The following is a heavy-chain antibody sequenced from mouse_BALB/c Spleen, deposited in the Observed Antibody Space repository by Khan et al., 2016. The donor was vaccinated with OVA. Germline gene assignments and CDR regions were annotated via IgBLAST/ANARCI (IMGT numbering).Heavy chain of an antibody. CDR2: IWSDGST. D-gene: IGHD2-10*01. Sequence: QVQLKESGPALVAPSQSLSITCTISGLSLTDYGVHWVRQPPGQGLEWLVVIWSDGSTTYNSALKSRLSISKDNSKSQVFLKLNSLQTDDTAVYYCARQPYYRYYVIDYWGQGTSVTVSS. CDR1: GLSLTDYG. V-gene: IGHV2-6-1*01. CDR3: ARQPYYRYYVIDY. J-gene: IGHJ4*01.